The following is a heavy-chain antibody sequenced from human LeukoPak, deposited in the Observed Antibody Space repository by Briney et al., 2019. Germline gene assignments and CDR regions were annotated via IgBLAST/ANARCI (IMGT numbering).Heavy chain of an antibody. Sequence: SETLSLTCTVSGGSISSSSYYWGWIRQPPGKGLEWIGSIYYSGSTYYNPSLKSRVTISIDTSKNQFSLKLSSVTAADTAVYYCARVACDIVATTLYYYYMDVWGKGTTVTISS. CDR2: IYYSGST. CDR3: ARVACDIVATTLYYYYMDV. V-gene: IGHV4-39*07. J-gene: IGHJ6*03. CDR1: GGSISSSSYY. D-gene: IGHD5-12*01.